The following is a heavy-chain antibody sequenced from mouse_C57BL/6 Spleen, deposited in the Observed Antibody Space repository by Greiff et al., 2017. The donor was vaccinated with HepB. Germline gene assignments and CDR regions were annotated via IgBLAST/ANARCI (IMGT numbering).Heavy chain of an antibody. CDR1: GFTFSSYG. CDR2: ISSGGSYT. V-gene: IGHV5-6*01. J-gene: IGHJ1*03. D-gene: IGHD1-1*01. CDR3: ARHDGSSHWYFDV. Sequence: VESGGDLVKPGGSLKLSCAASGFTFSSYGMSWVRQTPDKRLEWVATISSGGSYTYYPDSVKGRFTISRDNAKNTLYLQMSSLKSEDTAMYYCARHDGSSHWYFDVWGTGTTVTVSS.